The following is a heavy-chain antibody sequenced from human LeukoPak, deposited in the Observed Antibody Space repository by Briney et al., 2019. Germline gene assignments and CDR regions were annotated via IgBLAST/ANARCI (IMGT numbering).Heavy chain of an antibody. J-gene: IGHJ5*02. Sequence: SQTLSLTCTVSGGSISSGSYYWSWIRQPAGKGLDWIGRIYTSGSTNYNPSLKSRVTISVDTSKNQFSLKLSSVTAADTAVYYCARELVVPAAIGWFDPWGQGTLVTVSS. D-gene: IGHD2-2*02. CDR1: GGSISSGSYY. V-gene: IGHV4-61*02. CDR2: IYTSGST. CDR3: ARELVVPAAIGWFDP.